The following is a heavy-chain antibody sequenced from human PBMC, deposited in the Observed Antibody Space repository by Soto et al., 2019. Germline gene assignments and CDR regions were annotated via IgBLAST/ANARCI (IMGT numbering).Heavy chain of an antibody. J-gene: IGHJ6*03. CDR2: MYYSGST. D-gene: IGHD3-16*01. CDR1: GGSISGHY. V-gene: IGHV4-59*08. Sequence: QVQLQESGPGLVKPSETLSLNCSVSGGSISGHYWSWVRQTPGKGLEWIGYMYYSGSTNYNPSLKSRVTMSVERSKNHFSLRLTSVTAADTAVYYCARGPYYDLIWNYYYMDVWGKGTTVTVSS. CDR3: ARGPYYDLIWNYYYMDV.